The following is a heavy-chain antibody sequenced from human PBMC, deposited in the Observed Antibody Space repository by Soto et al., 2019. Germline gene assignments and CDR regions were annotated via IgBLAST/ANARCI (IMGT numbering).Heavy chain of an antibody. CDR1: GGSFSGYY. V-gene: IGHV4-34*01. J-gene: IGHJ4*02. D-gene: IGHD3-16*01. CDR2: INHSGST. CDR3: ARVRRYYDYIWGSRASYYFDY. Sequence: SETLSLTCAVYGGSFSGYYWSWIRQPPGKGLEWIGEINHSGSTNYNPSLKSRVTISVDTSKNQFSLKLSSVTAADTAVYYCARVRRYYDYIWGSRASYYFDYGGQGTLVTVSS.